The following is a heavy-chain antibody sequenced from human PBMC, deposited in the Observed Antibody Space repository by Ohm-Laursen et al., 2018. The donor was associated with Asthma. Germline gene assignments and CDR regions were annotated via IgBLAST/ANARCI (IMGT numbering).Heavy chain of an antibody. CDR3: ARDEGIAVAGTNY. CDR1: GFTFSSYG. J-gene: IGHJ4*02. Sequence: SIRLSCAASGFTFSSYGMHWVRQAPGKGLEWVAVISYDGSNKYYADSVKGRFTISRDNSKNTLYLQMNSLRAEDTAVYYCARDEGIAVAGTNYWGQGTLVTFSS. V-gene: IGHV3-30*03. D-gene: IGHD6-19*01. CDR2: ISYDGSNK.